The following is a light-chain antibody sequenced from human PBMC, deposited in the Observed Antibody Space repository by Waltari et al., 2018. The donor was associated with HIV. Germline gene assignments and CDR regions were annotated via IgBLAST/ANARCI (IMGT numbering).Light chain of an antibody. CDR1: QSISTY. CDR3: QQSYSSPPT. V-gene: IGKV1-39*01. J-gene: IGKJ1*01. Sequence: DIQMTQSPSSLSASVGDRVTITCRTSQSISTYLNWYQQKPGKAPKFLIYGASSLQSGVPSRFSGSGSGTEFTLTISSLQPEDFGTYYCQQSYSSPPTFGLGTKVEIK. CDR2: GAS.